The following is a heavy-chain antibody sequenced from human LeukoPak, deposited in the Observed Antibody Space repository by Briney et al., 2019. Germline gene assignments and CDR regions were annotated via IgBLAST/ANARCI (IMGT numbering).Heavy chain of an antibody. V-gene: IGHV4-61*08. J-gene: IGHJ4*02. CDR3: ARDNSALDY. CDR1: GGSVSSGDYY. Sequence: SETLSLTCSVSGGSVSSGDYYWNWIRQPPGKGQEWVGYIYYSGSTNYNPSLKSRLSISVDRSKNQFSLKLKSVTAADTAVYYCARDNSALDYWGQGTLVTVSS. D-gene: IGHD2-21*01. CDR2: IYYSGST.